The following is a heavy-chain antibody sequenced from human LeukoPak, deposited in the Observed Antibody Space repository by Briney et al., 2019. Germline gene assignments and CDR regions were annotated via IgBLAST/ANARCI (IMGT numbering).Heavy chain of an antibody. Sequence: SETLSLTCAVYGGSFSGYYWSWIRQPPGKGLEWIGEINHSGSTNYNPSLESRVTISVDTSKNQFTLKLSSVTAADTAVYYCARGRGVAVASFDYWGQGTLVTVPS. V-gene: IGHV4-34*01. CDR2: INHSGST. CDR1: GGSFSGYY. CDR3: ARGRGVAVASFDY. J-gene: IGHJ4*02. D-gene: IGHD6-19*01.